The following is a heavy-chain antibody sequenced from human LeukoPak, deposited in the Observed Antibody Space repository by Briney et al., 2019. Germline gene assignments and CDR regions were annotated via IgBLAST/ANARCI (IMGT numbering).Heavy chain of an antibody. CDR2: INHSGST. D-gene: IGHD3-10*01. Sequence: SETLSLTYAVYGGSFSNYYWSWIRQPPGKGLEWIGEINHSGSTNYNPSLKSRVTISVDTSKNQFSLKLSSVTAADTAVYYCARVEEGYGSGRRENYYYYYMDVWGKGTTVTISS. V-gene: IGHV4-34*01. CDR3: ARVEEGYGSGRRENYYYYYMDV. J-gene: IGHJ6*03. CDR1: GGSFSNYY.